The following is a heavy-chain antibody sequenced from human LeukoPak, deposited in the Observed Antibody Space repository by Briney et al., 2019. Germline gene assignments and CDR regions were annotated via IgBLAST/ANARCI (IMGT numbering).Heavy chain of an antibody. CDR2: IYYSGST. J-gene: IGHJ4*02. D-gene: IGHD6-19*01. V-gene: IGHV4-59*01. CDR1: GGSISSYY. Sequence: SSETLSLTCIVSGGSISSYYWSWIRQPPGKGLEWIGYIYYSGSTNYNPSLKSRVTISVDTSKNQFSPKLSSVTAADTAVYYCARVKEEYSSGWYMIFDYWGQGTLVTVSS. CDR3: ARVKEEYSSGWYMIFDY.